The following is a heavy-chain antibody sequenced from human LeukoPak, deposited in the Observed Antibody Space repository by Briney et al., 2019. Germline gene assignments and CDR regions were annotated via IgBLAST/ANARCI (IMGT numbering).Heavy chain of an antibody. J-gene: IGHJ6*03. Sequence: HSETLSLTCSVSGGSISSSSYYWAWIRQPPGKGLEWIGSTYYSGSTYYNPSLKSRVTISVDTSKNQFSLKLSSVTAADTAVYYCARQVGLYNYYYYYMDVWGKGTTVTVSS. D-gene: IGHD3-3*01. CDR3: ARQVGLYNYYYYYMDV. V-gene: IGHV4-39*01. CDR2: TYYSGST. CDR1: GGSISSSSYY.